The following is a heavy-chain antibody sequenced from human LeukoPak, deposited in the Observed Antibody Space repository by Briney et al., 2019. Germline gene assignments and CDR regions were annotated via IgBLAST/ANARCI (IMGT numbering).Heavy chain of an antibody. CDR3: GGMAGMDRGGYFDL. V-gene: IGHV4-38-2*02. D-gene: IGHD3-10*01. CDR2: IYYSGST. CDR1: GYSISSGYY. J-gene: IGHJ2*01. Sequence: SETLSLTCTVSGYSISSGYYWGWVRQPPGKGLEWIGIIYYSGSTYYNPSLKSRVTISVDTSKNQFSLRLNSVTAADTAVHYCGGMAGMDRGGYFDLWGRGTLVTVSS.